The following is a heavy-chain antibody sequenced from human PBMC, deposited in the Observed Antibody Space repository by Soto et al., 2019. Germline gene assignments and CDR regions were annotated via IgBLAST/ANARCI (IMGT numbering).Heavy chain of an antibody. CDR2: IYYSGST. V-gene: IGHV4-59*08. Sequence: ETLSLTCTVSGGSISSYYWSWIRQPPGKGLEWIGYIYYSGSTNYNPSLKSRVTISVDTSKNQFSLKLSSVTAADTAVYYCVYNSSYDFFIFDYWGQGTLVTVSS. D-gene: IGHD5-12*01. J-gene: IGHJ4*02. CDR3: VYNSSYDFFIFDY. CDR1: GGSISSYY.